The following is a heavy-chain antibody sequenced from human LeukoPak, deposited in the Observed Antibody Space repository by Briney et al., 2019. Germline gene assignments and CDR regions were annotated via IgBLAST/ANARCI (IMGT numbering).Heavy chain of an antibody. CDR1: GFTFTDSA. Sequence: TGGSLRLSCAASGFTFTDSAMTWVRQPPGKGLEWVSTFSSSCGNTIYIDSVKDRFTISRDNSKNTLYLQMNSLRAEDSAIYYCAKGGGYAPLDSWGQGTLVTVSS. CDR3: AKGGGYAPLDS. D-gene: IGHD5-12*01. J-gene: IGHJ4*02. CDR2: FSSSCGNT. V-gene: IGHV3-23*01.